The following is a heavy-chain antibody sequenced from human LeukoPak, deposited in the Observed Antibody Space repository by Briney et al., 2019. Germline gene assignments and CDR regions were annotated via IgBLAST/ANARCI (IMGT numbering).Heavy chain of an antibody. V-gene: IGHV3-64D*06. CDR3: VSDSGSYYQYDAFDI. J-gene: IGHJ3*02. CDR2: ISSNGGST. D-gene: IGHD1-26*01. CDR1: GFTFSSYA. Sequence: PGGSLRLSCSASGFTFSSYAMHWVRQAPGKGLEYVSAISSNGGSTYYADSVKGRFTISRDNSKNTLYLQMSSLRAEDTAVYYCVSDSGSYYQYDAFDIWGQGTMVTVSS.